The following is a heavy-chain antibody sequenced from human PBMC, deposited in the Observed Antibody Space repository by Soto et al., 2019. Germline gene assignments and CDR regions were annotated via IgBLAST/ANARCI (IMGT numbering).Heavy chain of an antibody. CDR2: IYYSGST. CDR1: GGSISSYY. Sequence: PSETLSLTCTVSGGSISSYYWSWIRQPPGKGLEWIGYIYYSGSTNYNPSLKSRVTISVDTSQNQSSLKLSSVTAADTAVYYCARGKRDMYYYYGMDVWGQGTTVTVYS. CDR3: ARGKRDMYYYYGMDV. D-gene: IGHD2-15*01. V-gene: IGHV4-59*01. J-gene: IGHJ6*02.